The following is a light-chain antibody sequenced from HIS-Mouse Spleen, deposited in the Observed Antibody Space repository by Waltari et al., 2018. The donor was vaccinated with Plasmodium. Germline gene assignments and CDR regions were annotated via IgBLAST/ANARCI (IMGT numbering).Light chain of an antibody. J-gene: IGLJ2*01. CDR3: VLYMGSGTVV. V-gene: IGLV8-61*01. CDR1: SGDALPKKY. Sequence: ELTQPPSVSVSPGQTARITCSGDALPKKYAYWYQQTPGQAPRTLIYSTNTRSSGVPDRFSGSILGNKAALTITGAQADDESDYYCVLYMGSGTVVFGGGTKLTVL. CDR2: STN.